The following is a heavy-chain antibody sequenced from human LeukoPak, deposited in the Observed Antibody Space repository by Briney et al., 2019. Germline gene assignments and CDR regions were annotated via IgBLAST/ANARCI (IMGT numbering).Heavy chain of an antibody. V-gene: IGHV3-73*01. J-gene: IGHJ6*03. CDR2: IRSKANSYAT. Sequence: RTGGSLKLSCAASGLTFSGSAMHWVRQASGKGLEWVGRIRSKANSYATAYAASVKGRFTISRDDSKNTAYLQMNSLKTEDTAVYYCTRHRGTPYYYYYYMDVWGKGTTVTVSS. CDR1: GLTFSGSA. D-gene: IGHD2-15*01. CDR3: TRHRGTPYYYYYYMDV.